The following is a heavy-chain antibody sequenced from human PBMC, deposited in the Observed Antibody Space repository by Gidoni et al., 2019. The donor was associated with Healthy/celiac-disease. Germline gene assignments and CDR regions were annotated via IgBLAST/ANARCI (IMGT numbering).Heavy chain of an antibody. CDR2: IYPGDSDT. CDR3: ARQGCSSTSCYFVDQREFDY. J-gene: IGHJ4*02. CDR1: GYSFTSYW. Sequence: EVQLVQSGAEVKKPGESLKISCKGSGYSFTSYWIGWVRQMPGKGLEWMVIIYPGDSDTRYSPSFQGQVTISADKSISTAYLQWSSLKASDTAMYYCARQGCSSTSCYFVDQREFDYWGQGTLVTVSS. V-gene: IGHV5-51*01. D-gene: IGHD2-2*01.